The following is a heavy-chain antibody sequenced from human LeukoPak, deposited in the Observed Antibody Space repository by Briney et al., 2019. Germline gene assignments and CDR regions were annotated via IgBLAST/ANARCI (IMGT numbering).Heavy chain of an antibody. J-gene: IGHJ4*02. D-gene: IGHD3-3*01. CDR1: GFTFSSYA. CDR3: ASTGTIFGVGKGSPFDY. V-gene: IGHV3-30-3*01. CDR2: ISYDGTNK. Sequence: GGSLRLSCAASGFTFSSYAMHWVRQAPGKGLEWLAVISYDGTNKYYTDSVKGRFTISRDNSKNTLYLQMNSLRAEDTAVYYCASTGTIFGVGKGSPFDYWGQGTLVTVSS.